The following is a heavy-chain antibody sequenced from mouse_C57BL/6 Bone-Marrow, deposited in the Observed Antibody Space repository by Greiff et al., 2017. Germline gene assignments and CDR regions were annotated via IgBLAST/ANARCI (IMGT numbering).Heavy chain of an antibody. D-gene: IGHD2-5*01. Sequence: EVMLVESGGGLVQPGESLTLSCESNEYEFPSHDMSLVRKTPEKRLELVAAINSDGGSTYYPATMERRIIISRDNTKKTLYLQMSCLRSDDTALYYCARQKKNYSSCDWYFDVWGTGTTVTVSS. CDR3: ARQKKNYSSCDWYFDV. CDR1: EYEFPSHD. CDR2: INSDGGST. J-gene: IGHJ1*03. V-gene: IGHV5-2*01.